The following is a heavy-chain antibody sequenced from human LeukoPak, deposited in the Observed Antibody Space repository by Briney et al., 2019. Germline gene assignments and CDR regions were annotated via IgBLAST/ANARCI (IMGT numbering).Heavy chain of an antibody. Sequence: QPGGSLRLSCAASGFTFTNYEINWVRQAPGKGLEWVSYISSSGTTIFYADSVKGRFTISRDNAKNSLSLQMNSLRAEDTPVYYCARLISGGMDVWGLGTTVTVSS. CDR1: GFTFTNYE. V-gene: IGHV3-48*03. J-gene: IGHJ6*02. CDR3: ARLISGGMDV. CDR2: ISSSGTTI. D-gene: IGHD6-25*01.